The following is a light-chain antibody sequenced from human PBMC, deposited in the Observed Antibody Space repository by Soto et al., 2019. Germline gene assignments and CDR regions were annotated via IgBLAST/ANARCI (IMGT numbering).Light chain of an antibody. Sequence: QSVLTQPASVSGSPGQTITISCTGTSSDIGGYNAVSWYQHHPGKAPKLIIYEVTHRPSGASDQFSASKSGNTASLTISGLQAEDEADYYCNSFRVSHLYVFGTGTKVTVL. V-gene: IGLV2-14*01. CDR3: NSFRVSHLYV. CDR2: EVT. CDR1: SSDIGGYNA. J-gene: IGLJ1*01.